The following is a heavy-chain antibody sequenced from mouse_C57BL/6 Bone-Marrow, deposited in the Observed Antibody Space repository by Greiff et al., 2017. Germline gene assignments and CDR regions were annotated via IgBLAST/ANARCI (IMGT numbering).Heavy chain of an antibody. V-gene: IGHV14-4*01. CDR3: TIDYSNSYYFDY. D-gene: IGHD2-5*01. CDR2: IDPENGDT. CDR1: GFNIKDDY. Sequence: DVQLQESGAELVRPGASVKLSCTASGFNIKDDYMHWVKQRPEQGLEWIGWIDPENGDTEYASKFQGKATITADTSSNTAYLQLSSLTSDDTAVYYCTIDYSNSYYFDYWGQGTTLTVSS. J-gene: IGHJ2*01.